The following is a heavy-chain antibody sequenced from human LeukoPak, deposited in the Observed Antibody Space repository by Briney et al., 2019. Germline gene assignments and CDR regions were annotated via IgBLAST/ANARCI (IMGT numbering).Heavy chain of an antibody. CDR3: ARDQYCSGGSCYYWFDP. Sequence: PSETLSLTCTVSGGYISSYYWSWIRQPAGKGLEWIGRIYTSGSTNYNPSLKSRVTMSVDTSKNQFSLKLSSVTAADTAVYYCARDQYCSGGSCYYWFDPWGQGTLVTVSS. J-gene: IGHJ5*02. D-gene: IGHD2-15*01. CDR2: IYTSGST. V-gene: IGHV4-4*07. CDR1: GGYISSYY.